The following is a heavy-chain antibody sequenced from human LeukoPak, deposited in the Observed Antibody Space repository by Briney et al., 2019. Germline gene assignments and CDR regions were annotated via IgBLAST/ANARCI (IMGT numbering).Heavy chain of an antibody. CDR2: MNPNNDNT. J-gene: IGHJ3*02. D-gene: IGHD2-8*01. CDR1: GYTFTNYE. Sequence: GASVKVSCKTSGYTFTNYEINCVRQASGQGLEWMGWMNPNNDNTAYAQKFQGRVTMTRDSSISTAYMELSSLTSEDTAVYYCARTSLYATNHDAFDIWGQGTMVTVSS. CDR3: ARTSLYATNHDAFDI. V-gene: IGHV1-8*01.